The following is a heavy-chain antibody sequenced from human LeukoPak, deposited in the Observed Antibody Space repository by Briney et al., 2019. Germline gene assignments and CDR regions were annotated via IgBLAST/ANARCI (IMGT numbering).Heavy chain of an antibody. CDR3: AREVSRAFDI. Sequence: SQTLSLTCTVSGDSISSDDYYCSWIRHPPGKGLEWIGSIYNTGSTYSNPSLKSRVTISIDTSTNQFSLKLSSVTAADTAVYYCAREVSRAFDIWGQGTMVTVSS. V-gene: IGHV4-30-4*01. J-gene: IGHJ3*02. CDR2: IYNTGST. D-gene: IGHD2-8*01. CDR1: GDSISSDDYY.